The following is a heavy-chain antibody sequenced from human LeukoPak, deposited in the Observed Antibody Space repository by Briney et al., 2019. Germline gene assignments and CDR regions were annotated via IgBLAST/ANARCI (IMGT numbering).Heavy chain of an antibody. J-gene: IGHJ4*02. D-gene: IGHD3-3*01. CDR3: ARGLGGSSA. CDR1: GGSISSGGYS. CDR2: INHRGGS. Sequence: SQTLSLTCAVSGGSISSGGYSWSWIRQPPGKGLEWIGEINHRGGSNYNPSLKSRVTMSLDTSKNQCSLILTSVTAADTAVYYCARGLGGSSAWGQGTLVTVSS. V-gene: IGHV4-30-2*01.